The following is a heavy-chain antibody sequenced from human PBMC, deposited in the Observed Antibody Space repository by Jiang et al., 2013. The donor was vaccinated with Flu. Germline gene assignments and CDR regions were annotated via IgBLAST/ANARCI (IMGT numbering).Heavy chain of an antibody. J-gene: IGHJ6*02. CDR2: TFYRSKWYS. V-gene: IGHV6-1*01. CDR3: ARGKVDYYAMDV. Sequence: SQTLSLTCAISGDSVSSNSAAWNWIRQSPSRGLEWLGRTFYRSKWYSDYAVSVKSRVIVNPDTSKNQFSLQLNSVTPEDTAVYYCARGKVDYYAMDVWGQGTTVIVS. CDR1: GDSVSSNSAA.